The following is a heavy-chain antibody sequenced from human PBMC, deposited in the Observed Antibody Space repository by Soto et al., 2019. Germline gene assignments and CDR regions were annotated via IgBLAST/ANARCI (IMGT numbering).Heavy chain of an antibody. CDR2: IKSSGSPT. Sequence: EVQLLESGGGWVQPGGSLRLSCAASGFTFSTYAMTWVRLAPGRGLEWVLGIKSSGSPTDYPESVKGRFTISRDNLMNTLFVDMNGLRAEDTAIYYGAKAPRGGASGDWYFDLWGRGTLVTVSS. CDR1: GFTFSTYA. D-gene: IGHD3-10*01. J-gene: IGHJ2*01. V-gene: IGHV3-23*05. CDR3: AKAPRGGASGDWYFDL.